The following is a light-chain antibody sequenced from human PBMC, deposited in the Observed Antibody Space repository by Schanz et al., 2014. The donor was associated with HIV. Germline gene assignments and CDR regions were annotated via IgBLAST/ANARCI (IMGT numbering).Light chain of an antibody. Sequence: QSVLTQPPSVSAAPGQRVTISCSGSASNIGHNYVSWFQQFPGTAPKLLIYVTHQRPSEIPDRFSGSKTGTSATLPITGRQSEGEADYYCATWNSFLNAVVLGGGAKLPV. J-gene: IGLJ2*01. CDR3: ATWNSFLNAVV. CDR2: VTH. V-gene: IGLV1-51*01. CDR1: ASNIGHNY.